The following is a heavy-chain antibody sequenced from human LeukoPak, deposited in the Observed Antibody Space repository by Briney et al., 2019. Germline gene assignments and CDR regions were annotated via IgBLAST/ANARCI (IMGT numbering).Heavy chain of an antibody. CDR2: IYSGGST. J-gene: IGHJ6*03. CDR1: EFSVGSNY. D-gene: IGHD3-10*01. CDR3: ARSGFGESLDYYMDV. V-gene: IGHV3-66*01. Sequence: GGSLRLSCAATEFSVGSNYMTWVRQAPGKGLEWVSLIYSGGSTYYADSVKGRFTISRDNSKNTLYLQMNSLRAEDTAVYYCARSGFGESLDYYMDVWGKGTTVTISS.